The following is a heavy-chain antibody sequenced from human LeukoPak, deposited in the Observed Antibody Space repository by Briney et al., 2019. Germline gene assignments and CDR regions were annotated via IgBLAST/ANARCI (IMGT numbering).Heavy chain of an antibody. V-gene: IGHV1-3*01. Sequence: ASVKVSCKASGYTFTSYAMHWVRQAPGQRLEWMGWINAGNGNTKYSQKFQGRVTITRDTSASTAYMELSSLRSEDTAVYYCARDLLEAATTVTYYYYGMDVWGQGTTVTVSS. CDR3: ARDLLEAATTVTYYYYGMDV. D-gene: IGHD4-17*01. CDR2: INAGNGNT. J-gene: IGHJ6*02. CDR1: GYTFTSYA.